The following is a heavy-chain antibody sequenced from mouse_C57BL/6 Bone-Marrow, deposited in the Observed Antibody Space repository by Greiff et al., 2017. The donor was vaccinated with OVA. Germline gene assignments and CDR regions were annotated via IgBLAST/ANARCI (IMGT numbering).Heavy chain of an antibody. CDR2: ISDGGSYT. CDR3: AREGGLRAWFAY. Sequence: EVKLMESGGGLVKPGGSLKLSCAASGFTFSSYAMSWVRQTPEKRLEWVATISDGGSYTYYPDNVKGRFTISRDNAKNNLYLQMSHLKSEDTAMYYCAREGGLRAWFAYWGQGTLVTVSA. J-gene: IGHJ3*01. D-gene: IGHD2-4*01. CDR1: GFTFSSYA. V-gene: IGHV5-4*01.